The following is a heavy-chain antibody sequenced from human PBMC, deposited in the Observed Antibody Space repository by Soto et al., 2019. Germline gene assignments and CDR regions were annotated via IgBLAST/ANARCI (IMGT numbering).Heavy chain of an antibody. CDR2: IYPGDSDT. V-gene: IGHV5-51*01. Sequence: GESLKISCKGSGYSFTSYWIGWVRQMPGKGLEWMGIIYPGDSDTRYSPSFQGQVTISADKSISTAYLQWSSLKASDTAMYYCARSPGYCTSTSCPEDYYYYGMDVWGQGTTVTVSS. J-gene: IGHJ6*02. CDR1: GYSFTSYW. CDR3: ARSPGYCTSTSCPEDYYYYGMDV. D-gene: IGHD2-2*03.